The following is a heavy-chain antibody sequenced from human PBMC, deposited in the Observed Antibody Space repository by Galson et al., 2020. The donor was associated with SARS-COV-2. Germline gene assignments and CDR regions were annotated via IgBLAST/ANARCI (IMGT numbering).Heavy chain of an antibody. D-gene: IGHD6-13*01. CDR2: IYWNDDK. V-gene: IGHV2-5*01. J-gene: IGHJ4*02. Sequence: KMSGPTLVKPTQTLTLTCTFSGFSLSTFGVGVGWIRQPPGRALVWLALIYWNDDKSYSPSLKNRLTITRDTSENQVVLTMTNMDSVDTGTYYCAHRRWYHADLFDFWGQGSLVTVSS. CDR3: AHRRWYHADLFDF. CDR1: GFSLSTFGVG.